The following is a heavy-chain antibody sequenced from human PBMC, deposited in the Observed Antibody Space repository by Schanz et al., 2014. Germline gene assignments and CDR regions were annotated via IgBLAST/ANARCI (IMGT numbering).Heavy chain of an antibody. V-gene: IGHV4-59*08. CDR2: IYYSGST. D-gene: IGHD4-4*01. CDR1: GGSISSYY. J-gene: IGHJ5*02. CDR3: ARHLPGGYNNHGWFDP. Sequence: QVQLQESGPGLVKPSETLSLTCTVSGGSISSYYWRWIRQPPGKGLEWIGHIYYSGSTNYNPSLKCRVTIAVDTSKNPFPQKLSSVTAADTAVYYCARHLPGGYNNHGWFDPWGQGTLVTVSS.